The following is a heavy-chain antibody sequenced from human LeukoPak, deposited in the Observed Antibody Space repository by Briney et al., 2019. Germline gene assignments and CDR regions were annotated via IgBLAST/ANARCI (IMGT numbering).Heavy chain of an antibody. CDR3: ARDQALQLVGDS. Sequence: PGGSLRLSCAASGFTFDTHHMSWVRQAPGKGLEWLSDITGSGGTIHYSDSVTGRFTISRDNSKNTLYLQMDNLRVEDTAVYYCARDQALQLVGDSWGQGTLVSVSS. D-gene: IGHD6-13*01. CDR2: ITGSGGTI. V-gene: IGHV3-23*01. J-gene: IGHJ4*02. CDR1: GFTFDTHH.